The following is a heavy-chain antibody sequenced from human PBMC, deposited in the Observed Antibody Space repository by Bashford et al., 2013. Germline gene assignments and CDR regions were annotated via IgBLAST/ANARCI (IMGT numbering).Heavy chain of an antibody. CDR2: STLANGNT. J-gene: IGHJ6*02. CDR1: GYTFTSYN. Sequence: VASVKVSCKTSGYTFTSYNIHWVRQAPGPKDLSGWDGSTLANGNTEYSWKFQGRVTFTRDTAASTAYMEVSSLRSEDTAVYYCARDKGEMGVTIYDDMDVWGQGTTVTVSS. V-gene: IGHV1-3*04. D-gene: IGHD3-3*01. CDR3: ARDKGEMGVTIYDDMDV.